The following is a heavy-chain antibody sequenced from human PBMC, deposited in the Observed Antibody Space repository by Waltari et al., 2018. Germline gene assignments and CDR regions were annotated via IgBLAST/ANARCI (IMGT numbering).Heavy chain of an antibody. CDR2: INPDGRTT. CDR3: TRGGNYYFDY. Sequence: EVQLVESGGGLLQPGGSLRLSCAASGFTFSSSWIPWVRQPPGKGLVWVSRINPDGRTTNYADSGRGRFTISRDNAQNTVYLEMNSLRAEDTAVYFCTRGGNYYFDYWGRGTLVTVSS. D-gene: IGHD5-12*01. V-gene: IGHV3-74*01. J-gene: IGHJ4*02. CDR1: GFTFSSSW.